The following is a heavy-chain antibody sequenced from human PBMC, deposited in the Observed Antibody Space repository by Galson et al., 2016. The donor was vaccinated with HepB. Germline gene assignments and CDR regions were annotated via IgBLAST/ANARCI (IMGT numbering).Heavy chain of an antibody. Sequence: PALVKPTQTLTLTCTFSGFSLHTSGVGVGWIRQPPGKALEWLALIYWDDDKRYSPSLNSRLTITRDTSKNQVVLTMTNMDPVDTAKYYCAHRGYRDSWYHFDNWGQGTLVTVSS. V-gene: IGHV2-5*02. CDR1: GFSLHTSGVG. J-gene: IGHJ4*02. D-gene: IGHD6-13*01. CDR3: AHRGYRDSWYHFDN. CDR2: IYWDDDK.